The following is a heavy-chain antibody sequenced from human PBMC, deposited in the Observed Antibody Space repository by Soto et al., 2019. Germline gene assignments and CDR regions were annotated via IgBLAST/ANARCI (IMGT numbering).Heavy chain of an antibody. Sequence: GGSLRLSCAASGFTFSSYAMSWVRQAPGKGLEWVSAISGSGGSTYYADSVKGRFTISRDNSKNTLYLQMNSPRAEDTAVYYCAKDRQQQLVRWFDPWGQGTLVTVSS. J-gene: IGHJ5*02. V-gene: IGHV3-23*01. CDR3: AKDRQQQLVRWFDP. D-gene: IGHD6-13*01. CDR1: GFTFSSYA. CDR2: ISGSGGST.